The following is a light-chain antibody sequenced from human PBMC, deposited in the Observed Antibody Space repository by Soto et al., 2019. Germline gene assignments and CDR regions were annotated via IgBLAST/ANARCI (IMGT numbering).Light chain of an antibody. CDR3: MQTVAAPWT. Sequence: DSVLTQTPLSLSVTPGQPASISCKSSQSLVFSDGKTYFYWYLQKPGQPPHLLIYAVSNRFSGVPDRFSGSGSGTDFTLRISRVEAEDVGIYYCMQTVAAPWTFGQGTKVEI. CDR1: QSLVFSDGKTY. CDR2: AVS. V-gene: IGKV2D-29*01. J-gene: IGKJ1*01.